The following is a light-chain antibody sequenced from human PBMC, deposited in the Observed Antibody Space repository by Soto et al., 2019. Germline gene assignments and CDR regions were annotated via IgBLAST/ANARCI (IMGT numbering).Light chain of an antibody. V-gene: IGLV1-44*01. J-gene: IGLJ2*01. CDR1: SSKIGSNT. Sequence: QPVLTQPPSASGTPGQRVTISCSGSSSKIGSNTVNWYQQLPGTAPKLLIYRNNLRPPGVPDRFSGSKSGTSASLAISGLRTEDEAVYYCATRDDSLFVVFGGGTKVTVL. CDR2: RNN. CDR3: ATRDDSLFVV.